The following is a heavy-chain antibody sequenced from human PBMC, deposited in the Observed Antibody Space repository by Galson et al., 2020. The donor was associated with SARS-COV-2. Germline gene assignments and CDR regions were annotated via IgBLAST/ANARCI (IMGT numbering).Heavy chain of an antibody. CDR3: ARAQSGGSRYYYYYMDV. J-gene: IGHJ6*03. Sequence: GGSLRLSCAASGFTVSSNYMSWVRQAPGKGLEWVSVIYSGGGTYYADSVKGRFTISRDNSKNTLYLQMNSLRVEDMAVYYCARAQSGGSRYYYYYMDVWGKGTTVTISS. D-gene: IGHD2-15*01. CDR1: GFTVSSNY. CDR2: IYSGGGT. V-gene: IGHV3-66*02.